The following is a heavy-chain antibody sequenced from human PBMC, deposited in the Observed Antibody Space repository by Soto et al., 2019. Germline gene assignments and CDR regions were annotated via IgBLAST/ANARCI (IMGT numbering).Heavy chain of an antibody. D-gene: IGHD2-15*01. CDR2: INHSGST. V-gene: IGHV4-34*01. CDR1: GGSFSGYY. J-gene: IGHJ3*02. CDR3: AREALVVVAAGRDAFDI. Sequence: PSETLSLTCAVYGGSFSGYYWSWIRQPPGKGLEWIGEINHSGSTNYNPSLKSRVTISVDTSKNQFSLKLSSVTAADTAVYYCAREALVVVAAGRDAFDIWGQGTMVTVSS.